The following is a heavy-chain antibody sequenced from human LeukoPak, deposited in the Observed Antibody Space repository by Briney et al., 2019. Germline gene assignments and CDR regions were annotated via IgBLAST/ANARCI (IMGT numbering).Heavy chain of an antibody. J-gene: IGHJ4*02. D-gene: IGHD3-10*01. V-gene: IGHV3-30-3*01. Sequence: GSLRLSCAASGFTFSSYAMHWVRQAPGKGLEWVAVISYDGSNKFYADSVKGRFTLSRDNSKNTLYLQVNSLRIEDTAVYYCGRGSVGFGELNYWGQGTLVTVSS. CDR2: ISYDGSNK. CDR1: GFTFSSYA. CDR3: GRGSVGFGELNY.